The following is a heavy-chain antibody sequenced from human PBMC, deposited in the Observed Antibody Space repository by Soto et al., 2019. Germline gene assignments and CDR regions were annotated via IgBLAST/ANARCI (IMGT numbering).Heavy chain of an antibody. D-gene: IGHD2-15*01. CDR1: GFTFGDYA. Sequence: GGSLRLSCTASGFTFGDYAMSWFRQAPGKGLEWVGFIRSKAYGGTTEYAASVKGRFTISRDDSKSIAYLQMNSLKTEDTAVYYCTRWEVVVAGLHPAAYYYGMDVWGQGTTVTSP. CDR2: IRSKAYGGTT. CDR3: TRWEVVVAGLHPAAYYYGMDV. J-gene: IGHJ6*02. V-gene: IGHV3-49*03.